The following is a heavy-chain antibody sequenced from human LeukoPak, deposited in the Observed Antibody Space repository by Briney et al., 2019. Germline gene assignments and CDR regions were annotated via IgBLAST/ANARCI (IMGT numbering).Heavy chain of an antibody. Sequence: PETLSLTCTVSGGSISGYYWSWIRQPPGKGLEWIGYIYYSGSTDYNPSLKSRVTISVDTSKNQFSLKLSSVTAADTAVYYCARGWGYFDYWGQGTLVTVSS. J-gene: IGHJ4*02. CDR2: IYYSGST. CDR1: GGSISGYY. CDR3: ARGWGYFDY. D-gene: IGHD3-16*01. V-gene: IGHV4-59*01.